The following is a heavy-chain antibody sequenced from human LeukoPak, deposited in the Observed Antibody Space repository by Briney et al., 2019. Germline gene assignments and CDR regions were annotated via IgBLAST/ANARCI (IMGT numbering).Heavy chain of an antibody. D-gene: IGHD3-22*01. J-gene: IGHJ4*02. V-gene: IGHV3-21*01. Sequence: GGSLRLSCAASGFTFSSFSMNWVRQAPGKGLGWASSISSSSSYIYYADSVKGRFTISRDNSKNTLYLQMNSLRAEDTAVYYCARGVNRGSIAITMIVVGFDYWGQGTLVTVSS. CDR3: ARGVNRGSIAITMIVVGFDY. CDR2: ISSSSSYI. CDR1: GFTFSSFS.